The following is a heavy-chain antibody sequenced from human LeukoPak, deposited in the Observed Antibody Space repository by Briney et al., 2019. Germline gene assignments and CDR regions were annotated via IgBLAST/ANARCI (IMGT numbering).Heavy chain of an antibody. Sequence: QSEGSLRLSCAASGFTFSSYWMSWVRQAPGKGLEWVANIKQDGSEKYYVDSVKGRFTISRDNAKNSLYLQMNSLRAEDTAVYYCARGFCTSGRCSKYDYWGQGTLVTVSS. D-gene: IGHD2-15*01. CDR1: GFTFSSYW. J-gene: IGHJ4*02. CDR3: ARGFCTSGRCSKYDY. V-gene: IGHV3-7*01. CDR2: IKQDGSEK.